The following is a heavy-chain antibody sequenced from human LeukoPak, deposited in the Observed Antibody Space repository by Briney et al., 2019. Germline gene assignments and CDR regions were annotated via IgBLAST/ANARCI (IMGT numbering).Heavy chain of an antibody. D-gene: IGHD1-26*01. V-gene: IGHV5-51*01. J-gene: IGHJ3*02. CDR2: IYPGDSDT. CDR3: ARLGGIVGATGAFDI. CDR1: GYSFTSYW. Sequence: GESLKISCKGSGYSFTSYWIGWVRQMPGKGLEWMGIIYPGDSDTRYSPSFQGQVTISADKSISAAYLQWSSLKASDTAMYYCARLGGIVGATGAFDIWGQGTMVTVSS.